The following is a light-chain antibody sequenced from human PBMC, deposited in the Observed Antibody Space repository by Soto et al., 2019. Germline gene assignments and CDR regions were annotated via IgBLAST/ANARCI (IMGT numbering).Light chain of an antibody. V-gene: IGKV3-20*01. Sequence: EIVLTQSPGTLSLSPGERATLSCRASQSVSSSYLAWYQQKPGQAPRLLIYGASTRATGIPARFSGSGSGTDFTLTINRLEPEDFAVYYCQQYGSSPLTFGGGTKVDIK. CDR2: GAS. J-gene: IGKJ4*01. CDR3: QQYGSSPLT. CDR1: QSVSSSY.